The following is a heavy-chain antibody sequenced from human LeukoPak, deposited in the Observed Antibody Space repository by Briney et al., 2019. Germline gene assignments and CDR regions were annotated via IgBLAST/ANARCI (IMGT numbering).Heavy chain of an antibody. V-gene: IGHV3-23*01. CDR3: ARVFPYCSGGSCYHYYYYYMDV. J-gene: IGHJ6*03. CDR2: ISGSGGST. D-gene: IGHD2-15*01. Sequence: GGSLRLSCAASRFTFSSYAMSWVRQAPGKGLEWVSGISGSGGSTYYAESVKGRFTISRDNAKNSLYLQMNSLRAEDTAVYYCARVFPYCSGGSCYHYYYYYMDVWGKGTTVTVSS. CDR1: RFTFSSYA.